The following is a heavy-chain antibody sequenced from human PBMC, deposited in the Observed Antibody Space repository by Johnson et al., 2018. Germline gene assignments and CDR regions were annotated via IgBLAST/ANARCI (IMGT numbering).Heavy chain of an antibody. J-gene: IGHJ3*02. D-gene: IGHD3-22*01. CDR2: IYYSGST. CDR1: GGSISTYY. Sequence: QVQLQESGPGLVKPSETLSLTCTVSGGSISTYYWSWIRQPPGKGLEWIGYIYYSGSTNYNPSLKSRVTISVDTSKNQFSLKLSSVTAADTAVYSCARANYYDSTIWGQGTMVTVSS. V-gene: IGHV4-59*01. CDR3: ARANYYDSTI.